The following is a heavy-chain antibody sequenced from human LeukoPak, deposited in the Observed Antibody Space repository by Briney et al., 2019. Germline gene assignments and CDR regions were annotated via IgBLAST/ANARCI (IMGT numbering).Heavy chain of an antibody. CDR3: ARRIGYCSSTSCSSGAFDI. V-gene: IGHV5-51*01. CDR1: GYSFTSYW. Sequence: GESLKISCKGSGYSFTSYWIGWVRQMPGKGLEWMGIIYPGDSDTRYSPSFQGQVTISADKSISTAYLQWSSLKASDTAMYYCARRIGYCSSTSCSSGAFDIWGQGTMVTVSS. J-gene: IGHJ3*02. D-gene: IGHD2-2*03. CDR2: IYPGDSDT.